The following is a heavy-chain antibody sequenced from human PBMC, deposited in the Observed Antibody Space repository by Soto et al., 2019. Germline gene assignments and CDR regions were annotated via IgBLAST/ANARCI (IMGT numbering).Heavy chain of an antibody. CDR2: ISYDGSNK. V-gene: IGHV3-30-3*01. CDR3: ARDTTTRFDY. D-gene: IGHD5-12*01. Sequence: SCAASGFSFSSYAMHWVRQAPGKGLEWVAVISYDGSNKYYADSVKGRFTISRDNSKNTLYLQMNSLRAEDTAVYYCARDTTTRFDYWGQGTLVTVS. CDR1: GFSFSSYA. J-gene: IGHJ4*02.